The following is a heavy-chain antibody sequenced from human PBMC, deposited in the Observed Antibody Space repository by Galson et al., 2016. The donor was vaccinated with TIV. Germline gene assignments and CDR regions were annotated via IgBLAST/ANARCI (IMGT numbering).Heavy chain of an antibody. CDR3: AKVPSSGFSYYYGLDV. CDR1: GFTFSIFA. CDR2: ISGGGGST. Sequence: RLSCAASGFTFSIFAMTWVRQAPGMGLEWVSAISGGGGSTYYADSVKGRFTISRDNSKNTLFLQMNSLRAEDTAVYYCAKVPSSGFSYYYGLDVWGQGTTVTVSS. V-gene: IGHV3-23*01. D-gene: IGHD3-22*01. J-gene: IGHJ6*02.